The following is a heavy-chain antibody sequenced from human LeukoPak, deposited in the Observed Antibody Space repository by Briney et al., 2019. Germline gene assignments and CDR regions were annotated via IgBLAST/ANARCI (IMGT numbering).Heavy chain of an antibody. CDR1: GFTFSRYS. J-gene: IGHJ4*02. V-gene: IGHV3-48*01. Sequence: GGSLRLSCAASGFTFSRYSMNWVRQAPGKGLEWVSYISSSSTIYYTDSVKGRFTISRDNSKNTLYLQMNSLRAEDTAVYYCAKDPARTIRYFDWLSLDYWGQGTLVTVSS. CDR2: ISSSSTI. CDR3: AKDPARTIRYFDWLSLDY. D-gene: IGHD3-9*01.